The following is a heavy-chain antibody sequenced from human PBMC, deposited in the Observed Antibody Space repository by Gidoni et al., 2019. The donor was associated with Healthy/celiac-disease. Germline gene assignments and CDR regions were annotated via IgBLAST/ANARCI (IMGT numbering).Heavy chain of an antibody. CDR1: GFTFSSYG. CDR2: ISYDGNNK. CDR3: AKGSSSGYYYVDY. D-gene: IGHD3-22*01. Sequence: QVQLVESGGGVVQPGRSLRLSCAASGFTFSSYGMHWVRQAPGKGLEWVAVISYDGNNKYYADSVKGRFTISRDNSKNTLYLQMNSLRAEDTAVYYCAKGSSSGYYYVDYWGQGTLVTVSS. J-gene: IGHJ4*02. V-gene: IGHV3-30*18.